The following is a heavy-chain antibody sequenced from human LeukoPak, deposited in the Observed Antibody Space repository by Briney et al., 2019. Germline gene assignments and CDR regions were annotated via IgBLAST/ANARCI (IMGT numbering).Heavy chain of an antibody. CDR1: GFTFSSYE. D-gene: IGHD3-10*01. J-gene: IGHJ4*02. Sequence: AGGSLRLSCAASGFTFSSYEMNWVRQAPGKGLEWVAFIRYDGTNKYYADSVKGRFTISRDNFKNTLYLKMNNLRAEDTAVYYCAKDGVPSRWFGRNYFDYWGQGTLVTVSS. CDR2: IRYDGTNK. V-gene: IGHV3-30*02. CDR3: AKDGVPSRWFGRNYFDY.